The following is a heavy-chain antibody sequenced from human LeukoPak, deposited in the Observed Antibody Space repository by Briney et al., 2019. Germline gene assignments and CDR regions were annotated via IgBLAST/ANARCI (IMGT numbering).Heavy chain of an antibody. D-gene: IGHD3-10*02. CDR3: AELGITMIGGV. CDR2: ISSSGSTI. J-gene: IGHJ6*04. Sequence: GGSLRLSCAASGFTFSSYSMNWARQAPGKGLEWVSYISSSGSTIYYADSVKGRLTISRDNAKNSLYLQMNSLRAEDTAVYYCAELGITMIGGVWGKGTTVTISS. V-gene: IGHV3-48*04. CDR1: GFTFSSYS.